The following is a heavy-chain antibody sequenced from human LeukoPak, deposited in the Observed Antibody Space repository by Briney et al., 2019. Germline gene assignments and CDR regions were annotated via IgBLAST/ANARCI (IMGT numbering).Heavy chain of an antibody. CDR3: ARGYSSNWNWFDP. Sequence: SETLSLTCTVSGGSISGSSYYWGWIRQPPGKGLEWIGSIYYSGSTYYNPSLKSRVTISLDTSKNQFSLRLTSVTAADTAVYYCARGYSSNWNWFDPWGQGTLVTVSS. CDR1: GGSISGSSYY. D-gene: IGHD6-13*01. J-gene: IGHJ5*02. CDR2: IYYSGST. V-gene: IGHV4-39*07.